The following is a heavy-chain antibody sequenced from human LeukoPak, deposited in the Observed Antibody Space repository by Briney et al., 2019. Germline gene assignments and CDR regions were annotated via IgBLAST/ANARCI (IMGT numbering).Heavy chain of an antibody. CDR3: AKDRGGGSYETDY. Sequence: GGSLRLSCAASGLTFSSYAMSWVRQAPGKGLEWVSAISGSGGSTYYADSVKGRFTISRDNSKNTLYLQMNSLRAEDTAVYYCAKDRGGGSYETDYWGQGTLVTVSS. V-gene: IGHV3-23*01. D-gene: IGHD1-26*01. CDR2: ISGSGGST. J-gene: IGHJ4*02. CDR1: GLTFSSYA.